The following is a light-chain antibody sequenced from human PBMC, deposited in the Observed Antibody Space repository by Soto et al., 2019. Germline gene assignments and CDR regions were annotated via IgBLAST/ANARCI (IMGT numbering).Light chain of an antibody. CDR1: QSVSSY. Sequence: DIMLTQSPVTLSLSPGERATLPCRASQSVSSYLAWYQQRPGQAPRLLIYDASNRATGIPARFSGSGSGTDFTLTTDNLEPEDFAIYYCQQRNNWPPITFGQGTRLEI. CDR3: QQRNNWPPIT. CDR2: DAS. V-gene: IGKV3-11*01. J-gene: IGKJ5*01.